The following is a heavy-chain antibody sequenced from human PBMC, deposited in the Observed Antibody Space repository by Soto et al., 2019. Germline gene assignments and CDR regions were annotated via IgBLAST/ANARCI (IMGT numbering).Heavy chain of an antibody. CDR3: ARGDSSSSGWFDP. Sequence: SGTLSVTCTDSGGSISIYYGSWIRQPPGKGLEWIGYIYYSGSTNYNPSLKSRVTISVDTSKNQFSLKLSSVTAADTAVYYCARGDSSSSGWFDPWGQGTLVTVSS. V-gene: IGHV4-59*07. D-gene: IGHD6-6*01. CDR2: IYYSGST. CDR1: GGSISIYY. J-gene: IGHJ5*02.